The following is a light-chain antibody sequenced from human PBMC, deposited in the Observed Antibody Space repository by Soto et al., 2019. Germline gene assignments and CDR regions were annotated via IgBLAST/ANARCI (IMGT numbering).Light chain of an antibody. CDR2: GAS. CDR3: QQRSEWPRT. J-gene: IGKJ1*01. CDR1: QSVSSSY. Sequence: EIVLTQSPGTLSLSPGERATLSCRASQSVSSSYLAWYQQKPGQAPRLLIYGASSRATGIPDRFSGSGSGTDFTLTISRLEPEDFAVYYCQQRSEWPRTFGQGTKVDIK. V-gene: IGKV3D-20*02.